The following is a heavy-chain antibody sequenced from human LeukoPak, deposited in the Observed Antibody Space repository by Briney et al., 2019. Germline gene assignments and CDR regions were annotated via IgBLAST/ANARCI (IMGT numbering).Heavy chain of an antibody. Sequence: ASVKVSCKASGYTFTSYDINWVRQATGQGLEWMGWMNPNSGNTGYAQKFQGRVTITRNTSISTACMELSSLRSEDTAVYYCARRRGTTSSYYYYYYMDVWGKGTTVTVSS. J-gene: IGHJ6*03. CDR3: ARRRGTTSSYYYYYYMDV. CDR1: GYTFTSYD. V-gene: IGHV1-8*03. CDR2: MNPNSGNT. D-gene: IGHD1-1*01.